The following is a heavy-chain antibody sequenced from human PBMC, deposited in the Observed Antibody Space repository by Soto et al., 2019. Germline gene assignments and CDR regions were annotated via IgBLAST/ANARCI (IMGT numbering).Heavy chain of an antibody. J-gene: IGHJ6*02. CDR2: IYHSGST. CDR3: ARDPAADYYYGMDV. D-gene: IGHD2-2*01. V-gene: IGHV4-4*02. CDR1: GGSISSSNW. Sequence: SSETLSLTCAVSGGSISSSNWWSWVRQPPGKGLEWIGEIYHSGSTNYNPSLKSRVTISVDKSKNQFSLKLSSVTAADTAVYYCARDPAADYYYGMDVWGQGTTVTVSS.